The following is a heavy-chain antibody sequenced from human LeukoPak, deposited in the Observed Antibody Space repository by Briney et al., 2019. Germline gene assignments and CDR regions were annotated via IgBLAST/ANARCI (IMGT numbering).Heavy chain of an antibody. CDR1: GYTFTDRL. J-gene: IGHJ4*02. D-gene: IGHD3-22*01. CDR3: ARAGYYFDSSIYYRAFFDY. CDR2: IIPNSDAT. Sequence: ASVKVSCKASGYTFTDRLIYWVRQAPGQGFEWMGWIIPNSDATNSAQKFQDRVTMTGDTSISTAYMELNSLRSDDTAVYYCARAGYYFDSSIYYRAFFDYWGQGTLVTVSS. V-gene: IGHV1-2*02.